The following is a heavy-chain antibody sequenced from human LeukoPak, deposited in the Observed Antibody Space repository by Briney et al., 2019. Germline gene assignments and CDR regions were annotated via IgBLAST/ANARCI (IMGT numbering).Heavy chain of an antibody. D-gene: IGHD3-22*01. CDR3: ARGYDSSGYTDDAFDI. CDR2: INWNGGST. V-gene: IGHV3-20*04. Sequence: GGSLRLSCAASGFTFDDYGMSWVRQAPGKGLEWVSGINWNGGSTGYADSVKGRFTISRDNAKNSLYLQMNSLRAGDTALYYCARGYDSSGYTDDAFDIWGQGTMVTVSS. J-gene: IGHJ3*02. CDR1: GFTFDDYG.